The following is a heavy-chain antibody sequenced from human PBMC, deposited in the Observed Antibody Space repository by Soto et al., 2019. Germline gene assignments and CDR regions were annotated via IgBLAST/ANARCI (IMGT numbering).Heavy chain of an antibody. Sequence: SETLSLTCTVSGGSISSGDYYWSWIRQPPGKGLEWIGYIYYSGSTYYNPSLKSRVTISVDTSKNQLSLKLSSVTAADTAVYYCARVGEDVDIVATSPYYFDYWGQGTLVTVSS. CDR3: ARVGEDVDIVATSPYYFDY. D-gene: IGHD5-12*01. CDR2: IYYSGST. J-gene: IGHJ4*02. V-gene: IGHV4-30-4*01. CDR1: GGSISSGDYY.